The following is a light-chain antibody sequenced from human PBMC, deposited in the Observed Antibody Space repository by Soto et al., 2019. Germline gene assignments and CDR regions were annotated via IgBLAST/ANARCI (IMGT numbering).Light chain of an antibody. CDR2: DAS. CDR1: QSISSL. V-gene: IGKV1-5*01. CDR3: QQYNSYSQT. J-gene: IGKJ1*01. Sequence: DIQMTQSPSTLSASVGDRVTITCRASQSISSLLAWYQQKPGKAPKLLIYDASSLESGVPSRFSGSGSGTEFTLTISSLQPDDIATYYCQQYNSYSQTFGQGTKVEIK.